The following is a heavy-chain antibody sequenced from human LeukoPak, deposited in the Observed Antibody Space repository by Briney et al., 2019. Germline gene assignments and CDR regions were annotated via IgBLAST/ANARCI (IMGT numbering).Heavy chain of an antibody. D-gene: IGHD1-26*01. Sequence: ASVKVSCKSSGYTFTGYYMHWVRQAPGQGLEWMGWTNPNSGGTNYAQKFQGRVTMTRDTSISTAYMELSRRRSDDTAVYYCASSGQWELHGAFDIWGQGTMVTVSS. CDR2: TNPNSGGT. CDR1: GYTFTGYY. V-gene: IGHV1-2*02. CDR3: ASSGQWELHGAFDI. J-gene: IGHJ3*02.